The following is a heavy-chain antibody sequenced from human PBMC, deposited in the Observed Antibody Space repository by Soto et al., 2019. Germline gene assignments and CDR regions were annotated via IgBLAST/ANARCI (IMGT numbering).Heavy chain of an antibody. CDR1: GFTFSSYD. Sequence: GGSLRLSCAASGFTFSSYDMHWVRQATGKGLEWVSAIGTAGDTYYPGSVKGRFTISRENAKNSLYLQMNSLRAGDTAVYYCARASSTLEYSSPGYYYYMDVWGKGTTVTVSS. CDR3: ARASSTLEYSSPGYYYYMDV. V-gene: IGHV3-13*01. CDR2: IGTAGDT. J-gene: IGHJ6*03. D-gene: IGHD6-6*01.